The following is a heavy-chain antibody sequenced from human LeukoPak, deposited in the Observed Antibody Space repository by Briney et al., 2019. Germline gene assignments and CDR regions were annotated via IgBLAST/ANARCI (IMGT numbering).Heavy chain of an antibody. CDR3: ARETGGLDTGIDY. Sequence: GGSLRLSCAASGFTFSNYAMHWVRQAPGKGLEWVAVILYDGSNEYYADSVKGRFTISRDTSKNTLYLQMNSLRVEDTAVYYCARETGGLDTGIDYWGQGTLVTVSS. CDR2: ILYDGSNE. D-gene: IGHD5-18*01. CDR1: GFTFSNYA. V-gene: IGHV3-30*04. J-gene: IGHJ4*02.